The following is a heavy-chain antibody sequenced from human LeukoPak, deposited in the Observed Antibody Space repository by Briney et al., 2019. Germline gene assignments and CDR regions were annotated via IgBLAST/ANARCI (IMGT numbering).Heavy chain of an antibody. Sequence: ASVKVSCKASGGTFSSYAISWVRQAPGQGLEWMGGIIPIFGTANCAQKFQGRVTITADKSTSTAYMELSSLRSEDTAVYYCARARYYYDSSGYYPYYYYYYMDVWGKGTTVTVSS. D-gene: IGHD3-22*01. CDR2: IIPIFGTA. V-gene: IGHV1-69*06. CDR1: GGTFSSYA. J-gene: IGHJ6*03. CDR3: ARARYYYDSSGYYPYYYYYYMDV.